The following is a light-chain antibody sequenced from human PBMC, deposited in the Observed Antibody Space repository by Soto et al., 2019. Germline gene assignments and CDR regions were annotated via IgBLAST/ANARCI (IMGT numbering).Light chain of an antibody. CDR1: SSDVGGYNY. J-gene: IGLJ3*02. CDR3: SSYAASNNFYFV. Sequence: SGLTPPPSASGSPGQSVTISCTGTSSDVGGYNYVSWYQQYPGRAPKLMIYEVTKRPSGVPDRFSGSKSGNTASLTVSGLQAEDEADYYCSSYAASNNFYFVFGGGTKVTVL. CDR2: EVT. V-gene: IGLV2-8*01.